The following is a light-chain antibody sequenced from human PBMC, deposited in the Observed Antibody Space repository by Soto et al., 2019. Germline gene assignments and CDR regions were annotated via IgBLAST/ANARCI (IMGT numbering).Light chain of an antibody. Sequence: EKLMSQSPATLSVSPGERVTLSCRASQSIRSLLAWYQHKPGQAPRLLIYGASTRATAIPARFTGSGSGTEFTLTISSLQSEDFAVYYCQQYNNWPITFGPGTRLEIK. V-gene: IGKV3-15*01. CDR3: QQYNNWPIT. CDR2: GAS. CDR1: QSIRSL. J-gene: IGKJ5*01.